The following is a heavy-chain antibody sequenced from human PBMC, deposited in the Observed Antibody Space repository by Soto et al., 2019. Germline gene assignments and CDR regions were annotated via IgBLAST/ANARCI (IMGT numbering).Heavy chain of an antibody. V-gene: IGHV1-69*01. CDR3: ASRGGGYCSGGRCYSEEDY. D-gene: IGHD2-15*01. Sequence: QVQLVQSGAEVKKPGSSVKVSCKASGGTFSSYAISWVRQAPGQGLEWMGGIIPIFGTANYAQKFQGRVTITADESTSTPYMEVSSLRSEDTAVYYCASRGGGYCSGGRCYSEEDYWGQGTLVTVAS. CDR1: GGTFSSYA. CDR2: IIPIFGTA. J-gene: IGHJ4*02.